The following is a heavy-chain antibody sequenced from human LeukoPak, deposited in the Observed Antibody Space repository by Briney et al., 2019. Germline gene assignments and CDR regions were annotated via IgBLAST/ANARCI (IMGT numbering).Heavy chain of an antibody. Sequence: GGSLRLSWAASGFTFSNSAMSWVRQAPGKGLEWVSTLSGSGITTYYADSVKGWFTISRDNSKNTLYLQMNSLRAEDTAVYYCAKGIYSSGWSYFDYWGHGTLVTVSS. D-gene: IGHD6-19*01. J-gene: IGHJ4*01. CDR2: LSGSGITT. V-gene: IGHV3-23*01. CDR1: GFTFSNSA. CDR3: AKGIYSSGWSYFDY.